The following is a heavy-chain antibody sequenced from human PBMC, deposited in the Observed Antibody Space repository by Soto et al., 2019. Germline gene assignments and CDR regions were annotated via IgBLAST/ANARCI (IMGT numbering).Heavy chain of an antibody. V-gene: IGHV3-33*08. CDR1: GFTFNTYG. Sequence: QVQLVESGGGVVQPGGSLRLSCTTSGFTFNTYGMHWVRQAPGKGLEWVAIIWYDGSSKYYADSVKGRFTISRDNSKNTLYLQTNSLRAEDTALYYCARADCTGAYCYSWPFNYGVDVWGQGTTVTVSS. CDR3: ARADCTGAYCYSWPFNYGVDV. D-gene: IGHD2-15*01. J-gene: IGHJ6*02. CDR2: IWYDGSSK.